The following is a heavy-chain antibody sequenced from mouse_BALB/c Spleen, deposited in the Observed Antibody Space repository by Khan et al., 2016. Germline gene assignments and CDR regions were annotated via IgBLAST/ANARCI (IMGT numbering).Heavy chain of an antibody. J-gene: IGHJ4*01. CDR3: ARSRDAYYRAMDD. CDR2: INPNSGYT. CDR1: GYTFIRYT. Sequence: QVQLQQSAAELARPGASVKMSCKASGYTFIRYTMHWVKQRPGQGLEWIGYINPNSGYTEYNQKFKDKTTLTADKSSSTAYMQLSSLTSEDSAVYYSARSRDAYYRAMDDWGQGTSVTVSS. D-gene: IGHD2-3*01. V-gene: IGHV1-4*02.